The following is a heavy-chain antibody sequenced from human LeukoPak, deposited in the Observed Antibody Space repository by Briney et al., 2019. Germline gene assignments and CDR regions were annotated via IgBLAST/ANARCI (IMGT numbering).Heavy chain of an antibody. CDR1: GFTFSSYA. V-gene: IGHV3-30*01. CDR2: ISYDGSNK. J-gene: IGHJ6*03. Sequence: PGRSLRLSCAASGFTFSSYAMHWVRQAPGKGLEWVAVISYDGSNKYYADSVKGRFAISRDNSKNTLYLQMNSLRAEDTAVYYCARVAAATFYYYYMDVWGKGTTVTVSS. CDR3: ARVAAATFYYYYMDV. D-gene: IGHD2-15*01.